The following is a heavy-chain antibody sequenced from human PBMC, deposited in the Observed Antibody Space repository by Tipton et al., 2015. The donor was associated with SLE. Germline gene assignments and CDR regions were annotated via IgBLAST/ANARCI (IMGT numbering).Heavy chain of an antibody. V-gene: IGHV4-4*02. CDR3: ARGFLYDGFQV. J-gene: IGHJ1*01. Sequence: TLSLTCGVSGGSITSNKWWTWVRQSPGKGLEWIGEISHSGDTDYNPSLKSRVTMSVDKSKNQFSLQLTSVTPEDTAVYYCARGFLYDGFQVWGQGTLVTVSS. CDR1: GGSITSNKW. CDR2: ISHSGDT. D-gene: IGHD2-2*02.